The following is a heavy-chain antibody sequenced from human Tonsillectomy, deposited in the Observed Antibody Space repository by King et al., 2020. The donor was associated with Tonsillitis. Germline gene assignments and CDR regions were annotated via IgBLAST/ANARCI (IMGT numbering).Heavy chain of an antibody. V-gene: IGHV3-33*08. CDR3: ARDLGTTNYYFDY. D-gene: IGHD3-16*01. J-gene: IGHJ4*02. Sequence: VQLVESGGGVVQPGRSLRLSCAASGFTFTNYGCHWVRQAPGKVLEWVAVIWYGGSNKYYAASVKGRFTISRDDSKNTLYLQMHSLRAEDTAVYYCARDLGTTNYYFDYWGQGTLVTVSS. CDR1: GFTFTNYG. CDR2: IWYGGSNK.